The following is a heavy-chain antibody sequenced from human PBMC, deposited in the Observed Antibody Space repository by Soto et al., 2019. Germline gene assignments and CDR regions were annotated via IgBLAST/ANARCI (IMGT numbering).Heavy chain of an antibody. CDR1: GFTFSSYG. CDR2: ISYDGSNK. J-gene: IGHJ6*02. CDR3: AKRIXAAKTGTRALLYYYGMDV. Sequence: PGGSLRLSCAASGFTFSSYGMHWVRQAPGKGLEWVAVISYDGSNKYYADSVKGRFTISRDNSKNTLYLQMNSLRAEDTAVYYCAKRIXAAKTGTRALLYYYGMDVWGQGTTVTV. D-gene: IGHD6-13*01. V-gene: IGHV3-30*18.